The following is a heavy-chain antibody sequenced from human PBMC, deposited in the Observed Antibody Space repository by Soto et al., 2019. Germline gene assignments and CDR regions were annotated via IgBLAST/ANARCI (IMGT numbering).Heavy chain of an antibody. D-gene: IGHD3-22*01. CDR1: GGSISSSSYY. V-gene: IGHV4-39*01. Sequence: PSETLSLTCTVSGGSISSSSYYSGWIRQPPGKGLEWIGSIYYSGSTYYNPSLKSRVTISVDTSKNQFSLKLSSVTAADTAVYYCARRLYYDSSGFEGGGMDVWGQGTTVTVSS. CDR3: ARRLYYDSSGFEGGGMDV. CDR2: IYYSGST. J-gene: IGHJ6*02.